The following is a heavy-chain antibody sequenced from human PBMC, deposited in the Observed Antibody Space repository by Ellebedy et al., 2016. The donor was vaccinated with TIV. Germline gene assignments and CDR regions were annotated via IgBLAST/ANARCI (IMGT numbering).Heavy chain of an antibody. CDR2: ISGSGGST. Sequence: GESLKISCAASGFTFSSYAMSWVRQAPGKGLEWVSAISGSGGSTYYADSVKGRFTISRDNSKNTLYLQMNSLRAEDTAVYYCGKYYDSSVSYYFDYWGQGTLVTVSS. D-gene: IGHD3-22*01. J-gene: IGHJ4*02. CDR1: GFTFSSYA. V-gene: IGHV3-23*01. CDR3: GKYYDSSVSYYFDY.